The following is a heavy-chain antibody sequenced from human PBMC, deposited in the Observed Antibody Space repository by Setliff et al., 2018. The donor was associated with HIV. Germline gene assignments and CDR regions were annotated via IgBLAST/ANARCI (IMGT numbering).Heavy chain of an antibody. Sequence: PSETLSLTCTVSGGSISSDYWSWIRQPPGKGLEWIGYIYYSGSTNYNPSLKSRVTISVATSKNQFSLKLNSVTTADTAVYYCARSRTSSGYYGVTGYGMDVWGQGTTVTVSS. CDR1: GGSISSDY. D-gene: IGHD3-22*01. J-gene: IGHJ6*02. V-gene: IGHV4-59*01. CDR3: ARSRTSSGYYGVTGYGMDV. CDR2: IYYSGST.